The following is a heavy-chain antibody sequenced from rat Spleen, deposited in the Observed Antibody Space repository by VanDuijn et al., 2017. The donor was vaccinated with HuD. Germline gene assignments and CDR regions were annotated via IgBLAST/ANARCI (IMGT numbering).Heavy chain of an antibody. Sequence: EVQLQESGPGLVKPSQSLSLTCSVTGYSITSNYWVWIRKFPGNKMEWVGHITNSGIAGYNPSLKSRISITRDTSKNQFFLQLNSVITEDTATYYCARYRDSYGHVGIFDNWGQGVMVTVSS. D-gene: IGHD1-12*01. V-gene: IGHV3-1*01. CDR2: ITNSGIA. J-gene: IGHJ2*01. CDR1: GYSITSNY. CDR3: ARYRDSYGHVGIFDN.